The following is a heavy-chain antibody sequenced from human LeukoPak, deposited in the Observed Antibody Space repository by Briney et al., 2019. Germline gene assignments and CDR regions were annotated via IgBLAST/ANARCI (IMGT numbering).Heavy chain of an antibody. J-gene: IGHJ6*03. CDR2: KRYDGSKK. CDR1: GFTFSIYG. Sequence: PGGSLRLSCAASGFTFSIYGMHWVRQAPGKGLEWVAFKRYDGSKKYYADSVKGRFTISRDNSKNTLYLQMNSLRAEDTAVYYCAKDYRDVDIAMVTIRAYYYYYMDVWGKGTTVTVSS. V-gene: IGHV3-30*02. D-gene: IGHD5-18*01. CDR3: AKDYRDVDIAMVTIRAYYYYYMDV.